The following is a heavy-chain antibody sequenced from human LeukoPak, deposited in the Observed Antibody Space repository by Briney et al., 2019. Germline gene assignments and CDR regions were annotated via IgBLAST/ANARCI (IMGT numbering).Heavy chain of an antibody. CDR1: GGSISSYY. J-gene: IGHJ4*02. CDR3: ASGADSSNYLLYY. D-gene: IGHD3-22*01. CDR2: IYYSGST. Sequence: PSETLSLTCTVSGGSISSYYWSWIRQPPGKGLEWIGYIYYSGSTNYNLSLKSRVTISVDTSKNQFSLRLSSVTAADTAVYYCASGADSSNYLLYYWGPGILVTVSS. V-gene: IGHV4-59*08.